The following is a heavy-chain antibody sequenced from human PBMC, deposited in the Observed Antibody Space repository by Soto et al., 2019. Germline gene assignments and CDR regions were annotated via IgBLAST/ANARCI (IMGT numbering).Heavy chain of an antibody. J-gene: IGHJ5*02. CDR2: IIPILGKT. CDR3: ATVYGLLRFGGWFDP. D-gene: IGHD2-15*01. CDR1: GDTFSRFT. V-gene: IGHV1-69*08. Sequence: ASVKVSCKVSGDTFSRFTIRWVRQAPGKGLEWMGRIIPILGKTNYAQKFQGRVTITADKSTNTAYMEMSSLRSENTAVYYCATVYGLLRFGGWFDPWGQGTLVTVSS.